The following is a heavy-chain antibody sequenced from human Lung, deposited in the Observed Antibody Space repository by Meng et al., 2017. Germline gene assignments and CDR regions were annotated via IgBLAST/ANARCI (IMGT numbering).Heavy chain of an antibody. CDR3: ARGLGEAVVPRTMFDY. CDR1: GGSISSSNW. J-gene: IGHJ4*02. D-gene: IGHD2-2*01. V-gene: IGHV4-4*02. Sequence: AELTGSGPGLGKPSGTLSLTCGVSGGSISSSNWWSWVRQPPGKGLEWIGEIYHSGGTKYNTSLKSRVTISVDKSKNQFSLKLSSVTAADTAVYYCARGLGEAVVPRTMFDYWGQGTLVTVSS. CDR2: IYHSGGT.